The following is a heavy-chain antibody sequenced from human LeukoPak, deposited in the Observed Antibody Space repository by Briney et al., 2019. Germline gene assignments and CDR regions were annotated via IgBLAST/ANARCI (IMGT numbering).Heavy chain of an antibody. CDR3: STVVVAATMPSRYFFDH. CDR1: GFTFSDAW. V-gene: IGHV3-15*01. D-gene: IGHD2-15*01. CDR2: IKSKTDGGTI. Sequence: GGSLRLSCASSGFTFSDAWMSWVRPAPGKGLEWVGRIKSKTDGGTIDYAAPVRGRFTISRDDSKNTLYLQMNSLQTEDTAVYYCSTVVVAATMPSRYFFDHWGQGTLATVSS. J-gene: IGHJ4*02.